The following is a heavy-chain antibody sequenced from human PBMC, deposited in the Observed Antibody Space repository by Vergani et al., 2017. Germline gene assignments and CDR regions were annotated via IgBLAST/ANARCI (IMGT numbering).Heavy chain of an antibody. Sequence: QVQLQESGPGLVKPSETLSLTCTVSGGSISSYYWSWIRQPPGKGLEWIGYIYYSGSTNYNPSLKSRVTISVDTSKNQFSLKLSSVTAADTAVYYCARVYPTITTIVLPGWFDPWGQGTLVTVSS. D-gene: IGHD3-22*01. CDR1: GGSISSYY. CDR2: IYYSGST. V-gene: IGHV4-59*01. CDR3: ARVYPTITTIVLPGWFDP. J-gene: IGHJ5*02.